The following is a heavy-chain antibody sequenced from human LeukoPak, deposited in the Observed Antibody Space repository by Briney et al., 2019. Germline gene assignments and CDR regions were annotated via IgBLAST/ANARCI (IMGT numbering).Heavy chain of an antibody. D-gene: IGHD3-10*01. CDR2: IGYDGIKK. J-gene: IGHJ4*02. CDR3: AKDYNYYGSGTSPQY. Sequence: GRSLRLSCEASGFAFRSYAMQWVRQAPGKGLEWVAVIGYDGIKKYYADSVKGRFSISRDNSNNTLYLQMNSLRPEDTAVYSRAKDYNYYGSGTSPQYWGPGSLVTVSS. CDR1: GFAFRSYA. V-gene: IGHV3-30*18.